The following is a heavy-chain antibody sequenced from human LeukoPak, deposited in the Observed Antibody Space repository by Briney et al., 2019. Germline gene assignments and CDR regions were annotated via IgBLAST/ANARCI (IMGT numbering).Heavy chain of an antibody. Sequence: ASVKVSCKASGYTFTGYYMHWVRQAPGQGPEWMGWINPNSGGTNYAQKFQGRVTMTRDTSISTAYMELSRLRSDDTAVYYCARPFTVTGNWFDPWGQGTLVTVSS. J-gene: IGHJ5*02. CDR3: ARPFTVTGNWFDP. CDR1: GYTFTGYY. CDR2: INPNSGGT. D-gene: IGHD4-17*01. V-gene: IGHV1-2*02.